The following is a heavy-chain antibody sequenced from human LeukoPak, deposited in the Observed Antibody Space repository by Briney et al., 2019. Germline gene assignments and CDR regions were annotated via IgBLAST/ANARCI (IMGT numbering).Heavy chain of an antibody. J-gene: IGHJ5*02. CDR2: ISSSSSYI. Sequence: GGSLRLSCAASGFTFSSYIMNWVRQAPGKGLEWVSSISSSSSYIYYADSVKGRFTISRDNAKNSLYLQMNSLRAEDTAVYYCARDHHIVVVPAATRKDWFDPWGQGTLVTVSS. D-gene: IGHD2-2*01. V-gene: IGHV3-21*01. CDR1: GFTFSSYI. CDR3: ARDHHIVVVPAATRKDWFDP.